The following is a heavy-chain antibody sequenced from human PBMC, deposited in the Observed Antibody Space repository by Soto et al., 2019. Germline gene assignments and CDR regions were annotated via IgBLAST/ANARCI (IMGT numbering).Heavy chain of an antibody. D-gene: IGHD5-18*01. CDR1: GFTFSSYA. CDR3: ARDTRRYSYGYPIDY. V-gene: IGHV3-30-3*01. CDR2: ISYGGSNK. Sequence: PGGSLRLSCAASGFTFSSYAMHWVRQAPGKGLEWVAVISYGGSNKYYADSVKGRFTISRDNSKNTLYLQMNSLRAEDTAVYYCARDTRRYSYGYPIDYWGQGTLVTVSS. J-gene: IGHJ4*02.